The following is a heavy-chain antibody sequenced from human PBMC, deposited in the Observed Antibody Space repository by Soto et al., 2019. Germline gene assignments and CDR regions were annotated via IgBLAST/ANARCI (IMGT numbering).Heavy chain of an antibody. CDR2: ISAYNGNT. CDR3: ARDISKGDYQYYYYYGMVV. CDR1: GYTFTSYG. J-gene: IGHJ6*02. D-gene: IGHD3-16*01. V-gene: IGHV1-18*01. Sequence: ASVKVSCKASGYTFTSYGISWVRQAPGQGLEWMGWISAYNGNTNYAQKLQGRVTMTTDTSTSTAYMELRSLRSDDTAVYYCARDISKGDYQYYYYYGMVVWGQGTTVIVSS.